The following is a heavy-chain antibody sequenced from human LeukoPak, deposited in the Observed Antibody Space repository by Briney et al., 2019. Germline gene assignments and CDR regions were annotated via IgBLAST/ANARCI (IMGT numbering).Heavy chain of an antibody. CDR2: INHSGST. Sequence: PSETLSLTCAVYGGSFSGYYWSWIRQPPGKGLEWIGEINHSGSTNYNPSLKSRVTISVDTSKNQFSLKLSSVTAADTAVYYCARHSRYFGWLLPTYYFDYWGQGTLVTVSS. D-gene: IGHD3-9*01. J-gene: IGHJ4*02. CDR1: GGSFSGYY. CDR3: ARHSRYFGWLLPTYYFDY. V-gene: IGHV4-34*01.